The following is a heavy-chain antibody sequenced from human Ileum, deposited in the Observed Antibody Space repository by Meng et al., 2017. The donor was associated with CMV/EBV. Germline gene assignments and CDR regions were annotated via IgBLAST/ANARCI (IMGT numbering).Heavy chain of an antibody. J-gene: IGHJ4*02. Sequence: GAGCKKPVSVVTVSCKASGGTLSVFASKWVRKAPGQGLGWVGGIVNFLGTTIHAQKFQGRVTFTRDESTDTAYLEVNNLTAEDTAIYYCVRSPRWGWSLDLDYWGQGSLVTVSS. D-gene: IGHD3/OR15-3a*01. V-gene: IGHV1-69*05. CDR1: GGTLSVFA. CDR3: VRSPRWGWSLDLDY. CDR2: IVNFLGTT.